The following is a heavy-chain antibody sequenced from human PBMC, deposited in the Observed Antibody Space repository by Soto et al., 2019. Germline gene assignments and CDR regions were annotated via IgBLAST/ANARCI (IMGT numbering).Heavy chain of an antibody. V-gene: IGHV4-39*01. CDR1: GGSISSSSYY. J-gene: IGHJ6*02. CDR2: IYYSGST. CDR3: ARHGYYYYGMDV. Sequence: SETLSLTCTVSGGSISSSSYYWGWIRQPPGKGPEWIGSIYYSGSTYYNPSLKSRVTISVDTSKNQFSLKLSSVTAADTAVYYCARHGYYYYGMDVWGQGTTVTVSS.